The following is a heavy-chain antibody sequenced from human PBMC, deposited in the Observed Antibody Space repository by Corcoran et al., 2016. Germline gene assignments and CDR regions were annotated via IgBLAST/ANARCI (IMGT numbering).Heavy chain of an antibody. V-gene: IGHV4-39*01. J-gene: IGHJ4*02. CDR3: ASLIGLLWLGDPASDY. CDR2: IYYSGST. Sequence: QLQLQESGPGLVKPSETLSLTCTVSGGSISSSSYYWGWIRQPPGKGLEWIGSIYYSGSTYYNPSLKSRVTISVDTSKNQFSLKLSSVTAADTAVYYCASLIGLLWLGDPASDYWGQGTLVTVSS. D-gene: IGHD3-10*01. CDR1: GGSISSSSYY.